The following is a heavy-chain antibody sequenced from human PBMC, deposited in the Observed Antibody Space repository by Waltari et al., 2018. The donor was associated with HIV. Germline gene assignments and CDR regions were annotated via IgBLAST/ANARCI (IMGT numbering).Heavy chain of an antibody. J-gene: IGHJ4*02. Sequence: QLQLQESGPGLVKPSETLSLTCTVPGDSISSSSYYWGWIRQPPGKGLEWIGSIYYSGSTYYNPSLKSRVTISVDTSKNQFSLKLSSVTAADTAVYYCARVSYGSGGLDYWGQGTLVTVSS. CDR1: GDSISSSSYY. CDR3: ARVSYGSGGLDY. CDR2: IYYSGST. D-gene: IGHD3-10*01. V-gene: IGHV4-39*07.